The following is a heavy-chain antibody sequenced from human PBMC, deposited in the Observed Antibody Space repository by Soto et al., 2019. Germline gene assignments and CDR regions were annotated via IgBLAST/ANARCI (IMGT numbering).Heavy chain of an antibody. CDR2: IIPILGIA. J-gene: IGHJ4*02. CDR1: GGTFSSYT. D-gene: IGHD5-12*01. CDR3: ARDPSIVATTGAFDY. Sequence: GASVKVSCKASGGTFSSYTISWVRQAPGQGLEWMGRIIPILGIANYAQKFQGRVTITADKSTSTAYMELSSLRSEDTAVYYCARDPSIVATTGAFDYWGQGTLVTVSS. V-gene: IGHV1-69*04.